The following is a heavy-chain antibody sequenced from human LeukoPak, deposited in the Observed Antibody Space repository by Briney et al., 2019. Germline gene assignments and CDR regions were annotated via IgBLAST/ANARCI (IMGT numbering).Heavy chain of an antibody. D-gene: IGHD5-18*01. Sequence: GGSLRLSCAASGFTFSSYWMHWVRKAPGKGLVWVSHINTDGSDITYADSVKGRFTISRDNAKNTLYLQMNSLRAEDTAVYYCARYGIPRFFDLWGRGTLVTVS. J-gene: IGHJ2*01. V-gene: IGHV3-74*01. CDR2: INTDGSDI. CDR3: ARYGIPRFFDL. CDR1: GFTFSSYW.